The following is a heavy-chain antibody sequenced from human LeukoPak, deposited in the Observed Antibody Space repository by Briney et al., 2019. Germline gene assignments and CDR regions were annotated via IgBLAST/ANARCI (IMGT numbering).Heavy chain of an antibody. CDR3: ARGEHSSFDY. D-gene: IGHD6-6*01. CDR2: IKEDGSEK. Sequence: PGRSLRLSCAASGFTFSSYAMHWVRQAPGKGLEWVANIKEDGSEKYYVDSVKGRFTISRDNAKNSLYLQMNSLRAEDTAVYYCARGEHSSFDYWGQGTLVTVSS. CDR1: GFTFSSYA. V-gene: IGHV3-7*01. J-gene: IGHJ4*02.